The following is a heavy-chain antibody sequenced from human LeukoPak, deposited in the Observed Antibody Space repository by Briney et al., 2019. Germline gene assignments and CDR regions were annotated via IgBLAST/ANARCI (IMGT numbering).Heavy chain of an antibody. V-gene: IGHV4-59*01. CDR2: IYYSGST. Sequence: SETLSLTCTVSGGSISSYYWSWIRQPPGKGLEWIGYIYYSGSTNYNPSLKSRVTISVDTSKNQFSLELSSVTAADTAVYYCARATTRGYYFDYWGQGTLVTVSS. CDR1: GGSISSYY. CDR3: ARATTRGYYFDY. J-gene: IGHJ4*02. D-gene: IGHD4-17*01.